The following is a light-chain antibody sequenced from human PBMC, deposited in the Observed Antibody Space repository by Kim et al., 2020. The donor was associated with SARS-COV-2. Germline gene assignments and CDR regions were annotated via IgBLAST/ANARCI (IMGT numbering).Light chain of an antibody. Sequence: ATINCKSSQSVLYSSNNQNYLAWYQQKPGQPPKLLMYWAYTREYGVPDRFSGSGSGTDFTLTISSLQAEDVAVYYCQQYYSTPYTFGQGTKLEI. CDR1: QSVLYSSNNQNY. J-gene: IGKJ2*01. CDR3: QQYYSTPYT. V-gene: IGKV4-1*01. CDR2: WAY.